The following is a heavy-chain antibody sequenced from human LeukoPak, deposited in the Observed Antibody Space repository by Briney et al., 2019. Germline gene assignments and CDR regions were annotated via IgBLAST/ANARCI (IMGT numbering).Heavy chain of an antibody. CDR3: ARIGISARGTNFHH. J-gene: IGHJ1*01. V-gene: IGHV1-2*02. Sequence: ASVKVSCKASGYIFTSYFMHWVRQAPGQGLEWMGWINSNSADTNYAQNFQGRVTMTRDTSISTAYMELSRLRSDDTALYYCARIGISARGTNFHHWGQGTLVTVSS. CDR2: INSNSADT. CDR1: GYIFTSYF. D-gene: IGHD6-13*01.